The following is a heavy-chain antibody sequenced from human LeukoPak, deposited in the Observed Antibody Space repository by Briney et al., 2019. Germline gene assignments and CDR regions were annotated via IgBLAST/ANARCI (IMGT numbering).Heavy chain of an antibody. J-gene: IGHJ4*02. Sequence: PGGSLRLSCAASGFTFSSYAMSWVRQAPGKGLEWVSAISGSGGSTYYAASVKGRFPISRDNSKNTLYLQMNSLRAEDTAVYYCAKVHYYDSSIYSDFDYWGQGTLVTVSS. CDR3: AKVHYYDSSIYSDFDY. D-gene: IGHD3-22*01. CDR2: ISGSGGST. V-gene: IGHV3-23*01. CDR1: GFTFSSYA.